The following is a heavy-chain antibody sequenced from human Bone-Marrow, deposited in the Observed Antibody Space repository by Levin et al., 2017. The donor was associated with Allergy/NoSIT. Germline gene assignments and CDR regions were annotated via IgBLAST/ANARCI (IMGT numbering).Heavy chain of an antibody. J-gene: IGHJ4*02. CDR3: ATDRGD. Sequence: LSLTCAASGFTVSNNYMRWVRQAPGKGLEWVSHIYSGGSTNYADSVKGRFTISRDNSKNTLYLQMNSLRAEDTAFYYCATDRGDWGQGTLVTVSS. CDR2: IYSGGST. D-gene: IGHD3-10*01. CDR1: GFTVSNNY. V-gene: IGHV3-66*01.